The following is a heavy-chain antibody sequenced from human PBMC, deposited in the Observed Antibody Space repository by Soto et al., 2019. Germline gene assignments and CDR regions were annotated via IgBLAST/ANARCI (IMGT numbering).Heavy chain of an antibody. Sequence: QVQLQQSGPGLVKPSQTLSLTCAVFGDSVSSNTAAWTWIRQSPSRGLEWLGRTYYRSKWYNDYAVSVKSRITINPATSRTQFSLQLNSVTPEDTAVYYCARDLGAFDIWGQGTMVTVSS. CDR2: TYYRSKWYN. D-gene: IGHD7-27*01. CDR3: ARDLGAFDI. V-gene: IGHV6-1*01. CDR1: GDSVSSNTAA. J-gene: IGHJ3*02.